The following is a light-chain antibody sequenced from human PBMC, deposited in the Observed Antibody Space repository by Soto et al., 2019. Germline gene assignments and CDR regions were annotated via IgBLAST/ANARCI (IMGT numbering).Light chain of an antibody. J-gene: IGKJ1*01. Sequence: DIQMTQSPSFVSASVGDRVTITCRASQGISSWLSWYQQKPGTAPTLLVYKASTLQDGVPSRFSGSGSGTDFTLTISSLQPEDFATYYCQQSYSTLTWTFGQGTKVEIK. CDR1: QGISSW. CDR3: QQSYSTLTWT. CDR2: KAS. V-gene: IGKV1-12*01.